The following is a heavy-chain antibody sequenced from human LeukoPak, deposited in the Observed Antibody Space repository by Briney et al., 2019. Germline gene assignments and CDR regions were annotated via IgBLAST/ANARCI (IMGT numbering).Heavy chain of an antibody. J-gene: IGHJ5*02. D-gene: IGHD2-8*02. Sequence: SEPLTLTCSVSGGSISSGGSISSSWGWIRQPPGKRLEWIGTLHSSGTTYYNPSLNGRVTISVDTSKNHFSLNLRSVTAADTAVYYCARLPTGFPNRFHPWGQGTLVTVSS. V-gene: IGHV4-39*02. CDR1: GGSISSGGSISSS. CDR3: ARLPTGFPNRFHP. CDR2: LHSSGTT.